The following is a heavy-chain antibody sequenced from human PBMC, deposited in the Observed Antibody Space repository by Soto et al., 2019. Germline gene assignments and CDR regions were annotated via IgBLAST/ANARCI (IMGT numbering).Heavy chain of an antibody. CDR3: ARVGGTTVVTLTMFWFHS. V-gene: IGHV4-39*01. CDR1: GGSISTTAYY. J-gene: IGHJ5*01. Sequence: SETLSLTCTVSGGSISTTAYYWGWIRQPPGKGLEWIGSIYYSGSTYYSPSLKSRVTISVDTSENQFSLRLSSVTAADTANYYCARVGGTTVVTLTMFWFHSWGRGTLVTVSP. D-gene: IGHD4-17*01. CDR2: IYYSGST.